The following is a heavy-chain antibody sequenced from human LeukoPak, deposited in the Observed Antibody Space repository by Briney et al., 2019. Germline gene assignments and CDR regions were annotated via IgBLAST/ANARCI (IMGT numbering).Heavy chain of an antibody. J-gene: IGHJ3*02. V-gene: IGHV3-11*05. D-gene: IGHD3-10*01. CDR2: ISSSSSYT. CDR1: GFTFSSYA. CDR3: ARELGGVIIGHAFDI. Sequence: PGGSLRLSCAASGFTFSSYAMSWIRQAPGKGLEWVSYISSSSSYTNYADSVKGRFTISRDNAKNSLYLQMNSLRAEDTAVYYCARELGGVIIGHAFDIWGQGTMVTVSS.